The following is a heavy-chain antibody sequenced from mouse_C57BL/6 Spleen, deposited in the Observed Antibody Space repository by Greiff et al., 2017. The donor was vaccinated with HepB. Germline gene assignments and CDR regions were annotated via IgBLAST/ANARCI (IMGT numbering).Heavy chain of an antibody. CDR1: GYAFSSYW. D-gene: IGHD4-1*01. CDR2: IYPGDGDT. J-gene: IGHJ1*03. V-gene: IGHV1-80*01. CDR3: ARGGGTGYFDV. Sequence: QVQLQQSGAELVKPGASVKISCKASGYAFSSYWMNWVKQRPGKGLEWIGQIYPGDGDTTYNGQFKGKATLTADKSSRTAYMQLSSLTSEDSAVYFCARGGGTGYFDVWGTGTTVTVSS.